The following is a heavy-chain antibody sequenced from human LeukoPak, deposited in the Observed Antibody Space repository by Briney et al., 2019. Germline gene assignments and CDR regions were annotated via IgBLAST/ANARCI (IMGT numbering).Heavy chain of an antibody. J-gene: IGHJ4*02. CDR3: AKATVTYYYGLDY. CDR1: GYSISSGYY. D-gene: IGHD3-10*01. V-gene: IGHV3-11*04. Sequence: LSLTCTVSGYSISSGYYWGWIRQPPGKGLEWVSYISSGGSSIYYADSVKGRFTISRDNSKNTLYLQMNSLGAEDTAVYYCAKATVTYYYGLDYWGQGTLVTVSS. CDR2: ISSGGSSI.